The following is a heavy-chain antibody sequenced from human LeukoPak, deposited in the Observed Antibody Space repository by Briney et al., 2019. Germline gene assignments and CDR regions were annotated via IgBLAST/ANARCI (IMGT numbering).Heavy chain of an antibody. CDR1: GGSISSYY. CDR3: ARAPLFDY. Sequence: SETLSLTCTVAGGSISSYYWSWIRQPPGKGLEWIGYIYTSGSTNYNPSLKSRVTISVDTSKNQFSLKLSSVPAADTAVYYCARAPLFDYWGQGTLVTVSS. V-gene: IGHV4-4*09. CDR2: IYTSGST. J-gene: IGHJ4*02.